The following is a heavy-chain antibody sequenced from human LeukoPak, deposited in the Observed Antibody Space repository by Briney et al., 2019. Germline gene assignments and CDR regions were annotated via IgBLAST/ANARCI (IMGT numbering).Heavy chain of an antibody. D-gene: IGHD3-3*01. V-gene: IGHV1-69*04. CDR2: IIPILGIA. CDR3: AREGSIFGVVKGFDP. Sequence: ASVKVSCKASGGTFSSYAISWVRQAPGQGLEWMGRIIPILGIANYAQKFQGRVTMTRNTSISTAYMELSSLRSEDTAVYYCAREGSIFGVVKGFDPWGQGTLVTVSS. J-gene: IGHJ5*02. CDR1: GGTFSSYA.